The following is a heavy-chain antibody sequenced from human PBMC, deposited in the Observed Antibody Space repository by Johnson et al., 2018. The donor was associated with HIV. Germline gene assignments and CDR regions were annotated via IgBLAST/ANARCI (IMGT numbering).Heavy chain of an antibody. CDR3: ARGIDGSAQNSDAFDN. CDR1: GFTFSSYG. D-gene: IGHD5-24*01. V-gene: IGHV3-30*03. J-gene: IGHJ3*02. Sequence: QVQLVESGGGVVQPGRSLRLSCAASGFTFSSYGMHWVRQVPGKGLEWVAVISYDGSNKSFPDSVKGRFTISRDISKNTLYLQMNSLRGEDTAVYYCARGIDGSAQNSDAFDNWGQGTMVTVSS. CDR2: ISYDGSNK.